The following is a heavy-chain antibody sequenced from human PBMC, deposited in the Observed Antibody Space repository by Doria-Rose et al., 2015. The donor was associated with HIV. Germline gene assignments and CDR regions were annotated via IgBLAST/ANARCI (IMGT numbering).Heavy chain of an antibody. D-gene: IGHD6-13*01. CDR1: GVSLSSPGMG. J-gene: IGHJ4*02. CDR3: ARIKSSRWYHKYYFDF. Sequence: QVALKESGPVLVKPAETLTLTCTVSGVSLSSPGMGVSWIRQPPGKALEWLANIFSDDERADKTSLKSRLTISRCTSKSQVVLTTTDMDPVDTATYYCARIKSSRWYHKYYFDFWGQGTLVIVSA. CDR2: IFSDDER. V-gene: IGHV2-26*01.